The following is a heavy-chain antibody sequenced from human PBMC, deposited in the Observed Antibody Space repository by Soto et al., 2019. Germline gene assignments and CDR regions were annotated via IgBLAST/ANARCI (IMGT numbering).Heavy chain of an antibody. Sequence: GGSLRLSCAASGFTFSTYGMHWVRQAPGKGLEWVAVIWYDGSNKYYADSVKGRFSISRDNSKNTLYLQMNSLRAEDTAVYYCARDYYYDSSGYYAGFDYWGQGTLVTVSS. D-gene: IGHD3-22*01. CDR1: GFTFSTYG. J-gene: IGHJ4*02. V-gene: IGHV3-33*08. CDR3: ARDYYYDSSGYYAGFDY. CDR2: IWYDGSNK.